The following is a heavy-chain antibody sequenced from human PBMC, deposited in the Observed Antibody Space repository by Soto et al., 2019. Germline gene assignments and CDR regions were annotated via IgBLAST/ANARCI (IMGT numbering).Heavy chain of an antibody. Sequence: EVQLVESGGGVVQPGGSLRLSCTASGFTFNTHWMHWVRQAPGKGLVWVSRLYFDGITTNYGHSVKGRLTFSRDNAKNTVYIPVTPLRDEDPAVYYFARGRSMCVDYWGQGTMV. J-gene: IGHJ4*02. CDR1: GFTFNTHW. CDR2: LYFDGITT. CDR3: ARGRSMCVDY. V-gene: IGHV3-74*01.